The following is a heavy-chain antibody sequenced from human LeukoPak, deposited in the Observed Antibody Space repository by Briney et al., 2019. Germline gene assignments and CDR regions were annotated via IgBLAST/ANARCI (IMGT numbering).Heavy chain of an antibody. CDR3: ARVGITELDY. CDR2: MNPNSGNT. D-gene: IGHD1-14*01. J-gene: IGHJ4*02. CDR1: GYTFTSYD. Sequence: ASVKVSCKASGYTFTSYDIDWVRQATGQGLEWMGWMNPNSGNTGYAHKFQGRVTMTRNTSISTAYMELSSLRSEDTAVYYCARVGITELDYWGQGTLVTVSS. V-gene: IGHV1-8*01.